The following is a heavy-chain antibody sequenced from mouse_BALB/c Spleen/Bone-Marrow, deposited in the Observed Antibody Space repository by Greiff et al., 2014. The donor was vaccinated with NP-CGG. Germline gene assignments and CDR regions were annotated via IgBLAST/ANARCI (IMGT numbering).Heavy chain of an antibody. CDR3: ARQILRGFGY. CDR2: ISSGGGST. D-gene: IGHD1-1*01. Sequence: EVNLVESGGGLVKPGGSLKLSCAASGFAFSSYDMSWVRQTPEKRLEWVAYISSGGGSTYYADTVKGRFTIPRDNAKNTLYLQMSSLKSEDTAMYYCARQILRGFGYWGQGTPVTVSA. V-gene: IGHV5-12-1*01. CDR1: GFAFSSYD. J-gene: IGHJ3*02.